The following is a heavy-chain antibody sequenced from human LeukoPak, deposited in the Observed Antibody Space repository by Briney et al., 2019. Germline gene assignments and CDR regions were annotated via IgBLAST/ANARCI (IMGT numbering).Heavy chain of an antibody. V-gene: IGHV4-34*01. CDR1: GGSFSGYY. J-gene: IGHJ4*02. D-gene: IGHD6-13*01. CDR2: INHSGST. Sequence: SETLSLTCAVYGGSFSGYYWSWIRQPPGKGLEWIGEINHSGSTNYNPSLKSRVTISVDTSKNQFSLKLSSVTAADTAVYYCARGILSTSIAAGPTFDYWGQGTLVTVSS. CDR3: ARGILSTSIAAGPTFDY.